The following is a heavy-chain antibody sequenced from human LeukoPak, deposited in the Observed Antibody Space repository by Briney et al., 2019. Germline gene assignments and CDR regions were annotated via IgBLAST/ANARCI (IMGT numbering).Heavy chain of an antibody. CDR1: GHVFSIYG. J-gene: IGHJ4*02. D-gene: IGHD3/OR15-3a*01. Sequence: ASVKVSCKASGHVFSIYGVRWVRQAPGQGPEWVGWISDYDGLTNYAQILQGRVTMTTDRSTSTAYMELRSLRSDDTAVYYCARYSFGLYYFDYWGQGTLVTVSS. V-gene: IGHV1-18*01. CDR3: ARYSFGLYYFDY. CDR2: ISDYDGLT.